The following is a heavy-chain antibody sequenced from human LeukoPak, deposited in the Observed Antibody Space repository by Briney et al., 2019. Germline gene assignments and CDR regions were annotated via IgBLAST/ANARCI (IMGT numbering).Heavy chain of an antibody. CDR2: ISGDGGST. CDR1: GFTFDDYA. CDR3: AKTTYYYDSSGYYYN. D-gene: IGHD3-22*01. Sequence: PGGSLRLSCAASGFTFDDYAMHWVRQAPGKGLEWVSLISGDGGSTYYADSVKGRSTISRENSKNSLYLQMNSLRTEDTALYYCAKTTYYYDSSGYYYNWGQGTLVTVSS. J-gene: IGHJ4*02. V-gene: IGHV3-43*02.